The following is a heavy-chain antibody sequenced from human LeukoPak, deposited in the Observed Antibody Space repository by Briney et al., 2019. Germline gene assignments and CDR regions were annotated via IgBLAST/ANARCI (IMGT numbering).Heavy chain of an antibody. CDR1: GGTFSSYA. D-gene: IGHD3-9*01. V-gene: IGHV1-69*04. CDR2: IIPILGIA. J-gene: IGHJ4*02. CDR3: ARNGFDILTGYLLY. Sequence: SVKVSCKASGGTFSSYAISWVRQAPGQGLEWMGRIIPILGIANYAQKFQGRVTITADKSTSTAYMELSSLRSEDTAVYYCARNGFDILTGYLLYWGQGTLVTVSS.